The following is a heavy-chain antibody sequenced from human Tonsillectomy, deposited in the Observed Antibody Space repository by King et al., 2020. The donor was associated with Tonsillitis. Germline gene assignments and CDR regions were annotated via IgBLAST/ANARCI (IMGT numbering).Heavy chain of an antibody. CDR3: ARARGYSYGYSDY. Sequence: VQLVESGAEVKKPGASVKVSCKASGYTFSSYGISWVRQAPGQGLGWMGGSSAYGNTYYAQKLQGRVTMTTDTSTSTAYMELRSLRSDDTAVYYCARARGYSYGYSDYWGQGTLVTVSS. CDR2: SSAYGNT. CDR1: GYTFSSYG. D-gene: IGHD5-18*01. J-gene: IGHJ4*02. V-gene: IGHV1-18*01.